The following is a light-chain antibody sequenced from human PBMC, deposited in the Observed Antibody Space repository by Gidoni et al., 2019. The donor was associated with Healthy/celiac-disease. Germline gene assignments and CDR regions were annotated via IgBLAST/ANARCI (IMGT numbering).Light chain of an antibody. Sequence: EIVMTQSPATLSVSPGERATLSCRASQSVSSNLAWYQQKPGQAPRLLINGASTRATGIPARFSGSGSGTEFTLTISSLQSEDFAVYYCRQYNNWPPTFGQGTKLEIK. J-gene: IGKJ2*01. CDR3: RQYNNWPPT. V-gene: IGKV3-15*01. CDR1: QSVSSN. CDR2: GAS.